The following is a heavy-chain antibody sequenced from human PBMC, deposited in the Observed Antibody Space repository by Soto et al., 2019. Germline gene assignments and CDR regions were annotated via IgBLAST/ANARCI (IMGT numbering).Heavy chain of an antibody. D-gene: IGHD2-15*01. CDR1: GGSMTNNY. V-gene: IGHV4-39*01. CDR3: ARHTPAISISDH. CDR2: IYYSGST. J-gene: IGHJ4*02. Sequence: SETLSLTCTVSGGSMTNNYWTWMRQPPGKGLEWIGSIYYSGSTNYNPSLNSRVTISVDTSKNQFSLKLSSVTAADTAVYYCARHTPAISISDHWGQGTLVTVSS.